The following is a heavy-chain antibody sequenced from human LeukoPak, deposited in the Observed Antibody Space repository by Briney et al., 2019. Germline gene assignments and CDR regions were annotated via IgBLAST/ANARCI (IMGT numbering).Heavy chain of an antibody. V-gene: IGHV3-48*03. CDR3: ARSRYDSSGYYYWWDY. Sequence: GGSPRLSCAASGFTFSSYEMNWVRQAPGKGLEWVSYISSSGSTIYYADSVKGRFTISRDNAKNSLYLQMNSLRAEDTAVYYCARSRYDSSGYYYWWDYWGQGTLVTVSS. CDR1: GFTFSSYE. CDR2: ISSSGSTI. D-gene: IGHD3-22*01. J-gene: IGHJ4*02.